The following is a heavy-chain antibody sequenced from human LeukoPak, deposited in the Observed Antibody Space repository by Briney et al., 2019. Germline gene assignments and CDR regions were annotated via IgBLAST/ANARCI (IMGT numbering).Heavy chain of an antibody. Sequence: PSETLSLTCAVYGGSFSGYYWSWIRQPPGKGLEWIGEINHSGSTNYNPSLKSRVTISVDTSKNQFSLKLSSVTAADTAVYYCARGPKKIQLWHYFGMDVWGEGTTVTVSS. CDR1: GGSFSGYY. CDR3: ARGPKKIQLWHYFGMDV. V-gene: IGHV4-34*01. CDR2: INHSGST. J-gene: IGHJ6*04. D-gene: IGHD5-18*01.